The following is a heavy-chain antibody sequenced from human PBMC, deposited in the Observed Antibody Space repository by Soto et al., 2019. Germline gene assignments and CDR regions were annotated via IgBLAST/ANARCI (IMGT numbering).Heavy chain of an antibody. CDR3: AKVEGMDPWAYSFDY. V-gene: IGHV3-23*01. CDR1: GFTFSDFA. CDR2: IYGGGNGP. J-gene: IGHJ4*02. Sequence: EVQVLESGGGLVQPGGSLRLSCAATGFTFSDFAMSWVRQAPGKGLEWVSRIYGGGNGPHYADSVKGRVTISRDNSKNTLYLQLNSLRAADTAVYYCAKVEGMDPWAYSFDYWGQGTLVTVSS. D-gene: IGHD2-2*03.